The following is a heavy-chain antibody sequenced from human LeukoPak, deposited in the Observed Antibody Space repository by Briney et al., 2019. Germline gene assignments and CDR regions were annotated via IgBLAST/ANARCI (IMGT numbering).Heavy chain of an antibody. D-gene: IGHD5-12*01. J-gene: IGHJ6*02. Sequence: SETLSLTCTVSGGSITSGGYYWTWIRQHPGKGLEWIGYIYNSGSTYYTPSLKSRVTISVDTSKNQFSLKLTSVTAADRAVYYCARGGGYDSLDVWGQGTTVTVSS. CDR3: ARGGGYDSLDV. CDR1: GGSITSGGYY. CDR2: IYNSGST. V-gene: IGHV4-31*03.